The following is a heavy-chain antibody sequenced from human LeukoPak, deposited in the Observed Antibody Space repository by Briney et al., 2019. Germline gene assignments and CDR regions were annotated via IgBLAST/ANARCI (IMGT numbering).Heavy chain of an antibody. CDR2: IKHDGSEK. Sequence: GSLRLSCAASGFIFSSYWMSWVLQAPGKGLEWVAIIKHDGSEKYYVDSVKGRFTISRDNAKNSLYLQMNSLRAEDTAVYYCARERYCSGGSCYDYWGQGTLVTVSS. D-gene: IGHD2-15*01. J-gene: IGHJ4*02. CDR1: GFIFSSYW. V-gene: IGHV3-7*01. CDR3: ARERYCSGGSCYDY.